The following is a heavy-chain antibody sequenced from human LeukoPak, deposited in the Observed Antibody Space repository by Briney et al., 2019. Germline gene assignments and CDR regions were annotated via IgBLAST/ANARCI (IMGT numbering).Heavy chain of an antibody. CDR1: GFTFSSYG. CDR2: IWYDGSNK. J-gene: IGHJ3*02. CDR3: ARDKGNTIVGAMRDALDI. D-gene: IGHD1-26*01. Sequence: GGSLRLSCAASGFTFSSYGMHWVRQAPGKGLEWVAVIWYDGSNKYYADSVKGRFTISRDNSKNTLYLQMNSLRAEDTAVYYCARDKGNTIVGAMRDALDIWGQGTMVTVSS. V-gene: IGHV3-33*01.